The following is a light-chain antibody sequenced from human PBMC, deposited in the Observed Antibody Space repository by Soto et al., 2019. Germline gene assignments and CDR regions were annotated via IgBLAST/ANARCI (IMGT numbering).Light chain of an antibody. CDR2: EVI. CDR1: NSDVAAYNY. V-gene: IGLV2-14*01. CDR3: SSYTTSTTQV. J-gene: IGLJ1*01. Sequence: QSVLTQPASVSGSPGQSITISCTGTNSDVAAYNYVSWYQQHPGKAPTLIIYEVINRPSGVSNRFSGSKSGNTASLTISGLQAEDEADYYCSSYTTSTTQVFGTGTKVTVL.